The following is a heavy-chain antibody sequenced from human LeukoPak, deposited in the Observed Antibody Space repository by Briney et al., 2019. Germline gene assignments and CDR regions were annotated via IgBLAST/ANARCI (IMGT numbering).Heavy chain of an antibody. V-gene: IGHV4-61*02. J-gene: IGHJ5*02. CDR1: GASISSGSYY. CDR3: ARDGYSSGWAFDP. Sequence: SQTLSLTCTDSGASISSGSYYWSWIRQPAGKGLEWIGRIYTSGSTKYNPSLKSRVTISIDTSKNQFSLKLSSVTATDTAVYYCARDGYSSGWAFDPWGQGTLVTVSS. D-gene: IGHD6-19*01. CDR2: IYTSGST.